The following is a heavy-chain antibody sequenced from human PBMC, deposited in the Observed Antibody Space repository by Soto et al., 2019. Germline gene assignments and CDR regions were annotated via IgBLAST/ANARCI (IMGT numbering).Heavy chain of an antibody. V-gene: IGHV4-31*03. Sequence: PSETLSLTCTVSGGSISSGGYYWSWIRQHPGKGLEWIGYIYYSGSTYYNPSLKSRVTISVDTSKNQFSLKLSSVTAADTAVYYCARDRYGYCSSTSCPGYWFDPWGQGTLVTVSS. D-gene: IGHD2-2*01. J-gene: IGHJ5*02. CDR2: IYYSGST. CDR1: GGSISSGGYY. CDR3: ARDRYGYCSSTSCPGYWFDP.